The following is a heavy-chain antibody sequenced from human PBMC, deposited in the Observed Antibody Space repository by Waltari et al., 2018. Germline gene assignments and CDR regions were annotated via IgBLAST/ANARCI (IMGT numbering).Heavy chain of an antibody. CDR1: GFSISDNY. D-gene: IGHD4-4*01. CDR2: INSGGTT. J-gene: IGHJ5*02. Sequence: EVHLVESGGGLIQPGGSLRLSCAASGFSISDNYMSWVRQAPGKGLEWVSFINSGGTTYYADSVKGRFTISRDNSKNTVYLQMNSLRAEDTAMYYCARDSKFDPWGQGTLVTVSS. CDR3: ARDSKFDP. V-gene: IGHV3-53*01.